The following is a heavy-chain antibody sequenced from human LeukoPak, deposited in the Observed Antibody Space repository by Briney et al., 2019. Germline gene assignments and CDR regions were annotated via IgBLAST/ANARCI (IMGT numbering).Heavy chain of an antibody. CDR2: IYTSGST. D-gene: IGHD5-18*01. CDR3: ARDSSMVNYYYYMDV. V-gene: IGHV4-4*07. J-gene: IGHJ6*03. Sequence: SETLSLTCTVSGGSISSYYWSWIRQPAGKGLEWIGRIYTSGSTNYNPSLKGRVTMSVDTSKNQFSLKLSSVTAADTAVYYCARDSSMVNYYYYMDVWGKGTTVTVSS. CDR1: GGSISSYY.